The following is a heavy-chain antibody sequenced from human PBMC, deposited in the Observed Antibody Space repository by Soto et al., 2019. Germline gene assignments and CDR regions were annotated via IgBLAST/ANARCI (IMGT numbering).Heavy chain of an antibody. CDR3: ARDSGYSYGPFDY. J-gene: IGHJ4*02. D-gene: IGHD5-18*01. V-gene: IGHV3-21*01. CDR1: GFPFSSYS. Sequence: GGSLRLSCAASGFPFSSYSMDWVRQTPGKGLEWVSSISAGSTFIDYADSVRGRFTISRDNTGNSLYLQMNSLRADDTAVYYCARDSGYSYGPFDYGGRGTLVTV. CDR2: ISAGSTFI.